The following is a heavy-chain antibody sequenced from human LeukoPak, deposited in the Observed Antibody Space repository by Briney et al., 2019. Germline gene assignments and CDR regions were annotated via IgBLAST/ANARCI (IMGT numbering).Heavy chain of an antibody. J-gene: IGHJ4*02. V-gene: IGHV3-30*18. Sequence: PGGSLRLSCAASGFTVSSNYMSWVRQAPGKGLEWVAVISSDGIDQYYADSVKGRFTISRDNSKNTLYLQMSSLRAEDTAVYYCAKDKGREGDYWGQGNLVTVSS. CDR2: ISSDGIDQ. CDR1: GFTVSSNY. CDR3: AKDKGREGDY.